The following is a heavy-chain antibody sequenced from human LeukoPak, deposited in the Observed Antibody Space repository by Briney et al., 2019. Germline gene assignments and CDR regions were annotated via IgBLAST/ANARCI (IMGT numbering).Heavy chain of an antibody. CDR1: GFTFSHFW. V-gene: IGHV3-74*01. CDR3: ARPTSYDAFDI. J-gene: IGHJ3*02. D-gene: IGHD2-2*01. CDR2: ISNDGSRT. Sequence: GGSLRLSCAASGFTFSHFWMHWVRQVPGKGLVWVSRISNDGSRTAYADSVKGRFTISRDNAKNTLYLQMNSLRAEDTAVYYCARPTSYDAFDIWGQGTMVTVSS.